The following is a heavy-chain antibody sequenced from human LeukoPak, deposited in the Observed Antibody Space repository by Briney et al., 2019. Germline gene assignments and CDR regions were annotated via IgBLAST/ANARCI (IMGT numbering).Heavy chain of an antibody. CDR1: GGSISSYY. D-gene: IGHD5-12*01. CDR3: ARSLGLRNEYYFDY. J-gene: IGHJ4*02. Sequence: SETLSLTCTVSGGSISSYYWSWIRQPPGKGLEWIGYIYYSGSTNYNPSLKSRVTISVDTSKNQFSLKLSSVAAADTAVYYCARSLGLRNEYYFDYWGQGTLVTVSS. V-gene: IGHV4-59*01. CDR2: IYYSGST.